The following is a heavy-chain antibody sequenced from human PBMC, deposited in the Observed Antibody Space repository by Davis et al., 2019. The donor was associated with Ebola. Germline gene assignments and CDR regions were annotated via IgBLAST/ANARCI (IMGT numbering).Heavy chain of an antibody. D-gene: IGHD6-13*01. CDR2: INYSGST. CDR3: ARAPIAGAGTRWGTRWFDP. J-gene: IGHJ5*02. CDR1: GGSISSSSYY. Sequence: PSETLSLTCTVSGGSISSSSYYWGWIRQPPGKGLEWIGSINYSGSTYYNPSLKSRVTISVDMSKNQFSLKLSSMTAADTAVCYCARAPIAGAGTRWGTRWFDPWGQGTLVTVSS. V-gene: IGHV4-39*07.